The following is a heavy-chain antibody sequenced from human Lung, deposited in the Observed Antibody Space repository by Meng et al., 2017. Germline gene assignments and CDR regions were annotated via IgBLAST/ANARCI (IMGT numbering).Heavy chain of an antibody. CDR1: GFTFRSDL. V-gene: IGHV3-74*03. CDR3: ARESGYFEY. CDR2: IRGDGGSI. Sequence: LVRSVGGPVLAGGPLILSFGCAGFTFRSDLMPWVRQAPGKGLGWVARIRGDGGSIVYADSVKCRFTISRDNAKNTLFLQMNSLRAEDTAVYYCARESGYFEYWGQGILVTVSS. J-gene: IGHJ4*02.